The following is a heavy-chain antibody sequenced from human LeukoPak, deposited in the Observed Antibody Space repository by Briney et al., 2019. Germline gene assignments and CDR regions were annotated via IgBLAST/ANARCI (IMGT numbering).Heavy chain of an antibody. CDR3: ARDPRSSGWLTYFDY. V-gene: IGHV1-69*13. CDR2: IIPIFGTA. CDR1: GYTFTSYD. D-gene: IGHD6-19*01. Sequence: SVKVSCKASGYTFTSYDINWVRQAPGQGLEWMGGIIPIFGTANYAQKFQGRVTITADESTSTAYMELSSLRSEDTAVYYCARDPRSSGWLTYFDYWGQGTLVTVSS. J-gene: IGHJ4*02.